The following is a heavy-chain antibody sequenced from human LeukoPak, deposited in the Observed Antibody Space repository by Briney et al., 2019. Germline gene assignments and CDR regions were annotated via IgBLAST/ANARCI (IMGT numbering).Heavy chain of an antibody. J-gene: IGHJ4*02. V-gene: IGHV3-23*01. CDR3: AGGGSGSLTSLDY. Sequence: GGSLRLSCAASGFTFSSYSMNWVRQAPGKGLEWVSGISGSDGNTDYADSVKGRFTVSRDNSKNTLYLQMNSLRAEDTAVYYCAGGGSGSLTSLDYWGQGTLVTVSS. CDR1: GFTFSSYS. D-gene: IGHD3-10*01. CDR2: ISGSDGNT.